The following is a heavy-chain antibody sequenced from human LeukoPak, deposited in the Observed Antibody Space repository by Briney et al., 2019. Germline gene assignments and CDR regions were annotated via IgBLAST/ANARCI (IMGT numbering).Heavy chain of an antibody. V-gene: IGHV5-10-1*01. CDR3: ARLGAGEPTRGLIDY. J-gene: IGHJ4*02. CDR1: GYSFTSYW. Sequence: GESLKISCKGFGYSFTSYWITWVRQMPGKGLEWMGRIDPSDSYTNYSPSFQGHVTISADKSISTAYLQWSSLKASDTAMYYCARLGAGEPTRGLIDYWGQGTLVTVSS. D-gene: IGHD7-27*01. CDR2: IDPSDSYT.